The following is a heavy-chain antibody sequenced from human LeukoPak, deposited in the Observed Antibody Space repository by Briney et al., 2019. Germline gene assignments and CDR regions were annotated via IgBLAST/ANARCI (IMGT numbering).Heavy chain of an antibody. Sequence: RSETLSLPCTVSSHSINIYYQSCIRQAAGEGLGWIGHIWTGGSTKYNHSLKSRVTMSADTSKNQLSLKLYSVTAADTAVYYCAREGGNWFDPWGQGSLVAVSS. CDR2: IWTGGST. D-gene: IGHD3-16*01. CDR3: AREGGNWFDP. J-gene: IGHJ5*02. CDR1: SHSINIYY. V-gene: IGHV4-4*07.